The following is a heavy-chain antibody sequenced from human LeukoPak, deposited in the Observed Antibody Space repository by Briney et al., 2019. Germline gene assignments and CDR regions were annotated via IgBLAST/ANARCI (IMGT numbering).Heavy chain of an antibody. V-gene: IGHV3-7*01. J-gene: IGHJ6*03. CDR2: IKQGGSEK. CDR1: GFTFSNHW. Sequence: PGGSLRLSCATSGFTFSNHWMSWLRQAPGKGLEWVANIKQGGSEKYYVDSVKGRFTISRDNAKNSLSLQMNSLRAEDTAVYYCARLDYSNYDYYYYYYMDVWGKGTTVAVSS. D-gene: IGHD4-11*01. CDR3: ARLDYSNYDYYYYYYMDV.